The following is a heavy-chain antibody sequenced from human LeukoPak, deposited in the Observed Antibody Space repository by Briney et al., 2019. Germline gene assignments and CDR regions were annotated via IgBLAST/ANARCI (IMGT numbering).Heavy chain of an antibody. Sequence: GGSLRLSCAASGFTFSSYAMSWVRQAPGKGLERVSAISGSGGSTYYADSVKGRFTISRDNSKNTLYLQMNSLRAEDTAVYYCAKDIANSGSLDYWGQGTLVTVSS. J-gene: IGHJ4*02. CDR1: GFTFSSYA. CDR3: AKDIANSGSLDY. V-gene: IGHV3-23*01. D-gene: IGHD1-26*01. CDR2: ISGSGGST.